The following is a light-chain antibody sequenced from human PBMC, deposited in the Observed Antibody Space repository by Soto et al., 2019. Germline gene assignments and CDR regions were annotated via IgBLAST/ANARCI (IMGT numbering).Light chain of an antibody. CDR3: QQYGSSPWT. J-gene: IGKJ1*01. V-gene: IGKV3-20*01. CDR2: GAS. CDR1: QIVSSSY. Sequence: EIVLTQSPGTLSLSPGERATLSCRASQIVSSSYLAWYQQKPGQAPRLLIYGASSRATDIPDRFSGSGSGTDFTLTISRLVPEDFAVFYCQQYGSSPWTFGQGTKLEIK.